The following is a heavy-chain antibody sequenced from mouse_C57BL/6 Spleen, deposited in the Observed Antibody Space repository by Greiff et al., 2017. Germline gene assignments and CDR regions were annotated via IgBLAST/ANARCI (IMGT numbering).Heavy chain of an antibody. J-gene: IGHJ4*01. CDR1: GYTFTGYW. CDR3: ARLYSSILHVMDY. D-gene: IGHD2-10*02. V-gene: IGHV1-69*01. CDR2: IDPSDSYT. Sequence: VQLQQPGAELVMPGASVKMSCKASGYTFTGYWMHWVKQRPGQGLEWIGEIDPSDSYTYYNQKFKGKSTLTADKSSSTAYMQLNSLTSEDSAVYFCARLYSSILHVMDYWGQGTAVTVSS.